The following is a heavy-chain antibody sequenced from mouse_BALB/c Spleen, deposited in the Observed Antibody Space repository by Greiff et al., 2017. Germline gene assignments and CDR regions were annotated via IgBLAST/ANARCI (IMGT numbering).Heavy chain of an antibody. J-gene: IGHJ4*01. CDR3: ARRLYYYAMDY. D-gene: IGHD1-1*02. CDR2: INSNGGST. Sequence: EVHLVESGGGLVQPGGSLKLSCAASGFTFSSYGMSWVRQTPDKRLELVATINSNGGSTYYPDSVKGRFTISRDNAKNTLYLQMSSLKSEDTAMYYCARRLYYYAMDYWGQGTSVTVSS. CDR1: GFTFSSYG. V-gene: IGHV5-6-3*01.